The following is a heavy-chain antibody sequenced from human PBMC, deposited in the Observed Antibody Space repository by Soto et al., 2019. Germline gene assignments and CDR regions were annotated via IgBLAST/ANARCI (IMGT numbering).Heavy chain of an antibody. J-gene: IGHJ4*02. Sequence: QVQLVQSGAEVKKPGSSVKVSCKASGGTFSSYTISWVRQAPGQGLEWMGRIIPILGIANYAQKFQGRVTITADKSTSTAYMELSSLRSEDTAVYYCAREHGMEQGLDPTPTDYWGQGTLVTVSS. CDR3: AREHGMEQGLDPTPTDY. CDR2: IIPILGIA. V-gene: IGHV1-69*08. D-gene: IGHD6-19*01. CDR1: GGTFSSYT.